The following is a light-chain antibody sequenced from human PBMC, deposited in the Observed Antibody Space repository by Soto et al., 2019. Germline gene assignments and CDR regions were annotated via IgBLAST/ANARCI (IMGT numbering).Light chain of an antibody. CDR2: KAS. CDR1: KSISSW. J-gene: IGKJ1*01. Sequence: DIQMTQSPSTLSASVGVRVTITCRASKSISSWLAWYQQKPGKAPKLLIYKASSLESGVPSRFSGSGSGTEFTLTISSLQPDDFATYYCQQYNSYRRTFGQGTKVEIK. V-gene: IGKV1-5*03. CDR3: QQYNSYRRT.